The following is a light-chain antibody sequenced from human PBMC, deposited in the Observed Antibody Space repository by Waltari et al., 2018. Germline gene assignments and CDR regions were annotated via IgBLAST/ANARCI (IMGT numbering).Light chain of an antibody. Sequence: QSALTQPASVSGSPGQSITISCTGPRTDVCSHHYVSWYQQYPGKAPQLIIYDVTQRPSVISTRFSGSKSGNTASLTISGLQAEDEADYFCNSHSTTTPVVFGGGTKVTVL. CDR1: RTDVCSHHY. CDR2: DVT. CDR3: NSHSTTTPVV. J-gene: IGLJ2*01. V-gene: IGLV2-14*03.